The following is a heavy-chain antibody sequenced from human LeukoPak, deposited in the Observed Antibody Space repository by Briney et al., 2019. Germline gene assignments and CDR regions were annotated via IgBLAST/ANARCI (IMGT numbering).Heavy chain of an antibody. J-gene: IGHJ6*03. CDR1: GFTFSSYA. D-gene: IGHD2-2*01. Sequence: PGGSVKLSCTASGFTFSSYAMSWVRQAPGQGLEWVSAISGSGGSTYYADSVKGRFTISRDNSKNTLYLQMNSLRAEDTAVYYCAKDVNYCSSTSCQYYYMDVWGKGTTVTVSS. V-gene: IGHV3-23*01. CDR3: AKDVNYCSSTSCQYYYMDV. CDR2: ISGSGGST.